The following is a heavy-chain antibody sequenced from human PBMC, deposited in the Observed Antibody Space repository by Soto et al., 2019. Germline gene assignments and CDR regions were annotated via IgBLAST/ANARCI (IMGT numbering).Heavy chain of an antibody. CDR1: GFTFGSYA. CDR2: VQSNHVT. J-gene: IGHJ4*02. D-gene: IGHD3-10*01. V-gene: IGHV3-23*01. Sequence: PGGSLRLSCQVSGFTFGSYAMSWVRQAPGKGLEWVALVQSNHVTYYADSVGGRFTVSRDNSKNTLYLQMDSLRVEDTALYYCAKWLRGGSYYCDFWGQGAMVTVSS. CDR3: AKWLRGGSYYCDF.